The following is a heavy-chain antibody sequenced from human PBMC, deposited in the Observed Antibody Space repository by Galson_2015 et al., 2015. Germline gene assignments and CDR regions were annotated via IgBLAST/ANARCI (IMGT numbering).Heavy chain of an antibody. J-gene: IGHJ6*03. V-gene: IGHV3-23*01. CDR1: GFIFSGYA. CDR2: ISYRGTNT. CDR3: AKDAAGIGVHLYYDIGV. D-gene: IGHD3-3*01. Sequence: SLRLSCAASGFIFSGYAMNWVRQAPGKGLEWVSTISYRGTNTYYSDSVKGRFTISRDYSKSTLYLQMNSLRAVDTAVYYCAKDAAGIGVHLYYDIGVGGGGTAVAVAS.